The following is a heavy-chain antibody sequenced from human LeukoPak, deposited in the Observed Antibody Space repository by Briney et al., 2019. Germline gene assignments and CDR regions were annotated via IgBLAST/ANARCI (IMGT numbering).Heavy chain of an antibody. CDR3: ARENAWSRDC. J-gene: IGHJ4*02. D-gene: IGHD2-15*01. V-gene: IGHV3-7*01. CDR2: INEDGSEK. CDR1: GFTLSTYW. Sequence: QTGGSLRLSCAASGFTLSTYWMSWVRQAPGKGLEWVANINEDGSEKHYVDSVKGRFTISRDNAKNSLDLQMNSLRTEDTAVYYCARENAWSRDCWGQGTLVTVPS.